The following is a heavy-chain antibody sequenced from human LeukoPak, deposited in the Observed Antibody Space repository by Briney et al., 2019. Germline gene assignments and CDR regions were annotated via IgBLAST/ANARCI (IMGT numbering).Heavy chain of an antibody. D-gene: IGHD3-22*01. J-gene: IGHJ4*02. CDR1: GGSFSGYY. CDR3: AREIGITYYYDSSGLDY. Sequence: KPSETLSLTCAVYGGSFSGYYWSWIRQPPGKGLEWIGEINHSGSTNYNPSLKSRVTISVDTSKNQFSLKLSSVTAADTAVYYCAREIGITYYYDSSGLDYWGQGTLVTVSS. V-gene: IGHV4-34*01. CDR2: INHSGST.